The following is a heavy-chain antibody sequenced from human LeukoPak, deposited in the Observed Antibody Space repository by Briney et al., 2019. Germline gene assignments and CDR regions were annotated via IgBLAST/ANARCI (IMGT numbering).Heavy chain of an antibody. V-gene: IGHV1-2*02. J-gene: IGHJ5*02. CDR3: ARRLYYYDTSGFGWFDP. CDR1: GYTFTGYY. D-gene: IGHD3-22*01. CDR2: INPNNGGT. Sequence: ASVKVSCKASGYTFTGYYMHWVRQAPGQGLEWMGGINPNNGGTNFAQKFQGRVTVTTDTSVSTAYMELSSLRSDDTAVYYCARRLYYYDTSGFGWFDPWGQGTLVTVSS.